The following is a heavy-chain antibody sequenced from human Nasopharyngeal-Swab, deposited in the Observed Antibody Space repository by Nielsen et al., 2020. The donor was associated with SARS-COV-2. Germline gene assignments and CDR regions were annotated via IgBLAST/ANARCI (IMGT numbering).Heavy chain of an antibody. Sequence: SETLSLTCDVSGISISSSHWWSWVRQSPRNGLQWIGEVYHGSSPNYNPYPKSRVTISVDKSKNQFSLKLTSVTAADTGIYYCARSPRDSLILEGSFDYWGQGALVTVSS. V-gene: IGHV4/OR15-8*01. J-gene: IGHJ4*02. D-gene: IGHD3/OR15-3a*01. CDR2: VYHGSSP. CDR3: ARSPRDSLILEGSFDY. CDR1: GISISSSHW.